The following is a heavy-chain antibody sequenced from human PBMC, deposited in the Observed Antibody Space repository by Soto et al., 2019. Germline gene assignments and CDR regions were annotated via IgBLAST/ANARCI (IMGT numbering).Heavy chain of an antibody. Sequence: QVQLVQSGAEVKKPGASVKVSCKTCGYTFTNYDINWVRQATGQGLEWMGWTNPKSGYTGSAQKFQGRVTMTRDSSIRTAYMELHSLTSEDTAVYYCARTAGDLDYWGQGTLITVSS. CDR1: GYTFTNYD. CDR2: TNPKSGYT. D-gene: IGHD4-17*01. J-gene: IGHJ4*02. V-gene: IGHV1-8*01. CDR3: ARTAGDLDY.